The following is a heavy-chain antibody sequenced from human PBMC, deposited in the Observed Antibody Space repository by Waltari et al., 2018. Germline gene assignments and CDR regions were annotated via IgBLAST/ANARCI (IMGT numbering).Heavy chain of an antibody. CDR3: ARTGRGNHYDSSDFQY. V-gene: IGHV3-23*03. D-gene: IGHD3-22*01. J-gene: IGHJ1*01. Sequence: EVQLLESGGALVQPGGSLRLSCAASGFSFTSYAMVWVRQAPGKGREWVSIIDSGGSTYYADSVKGRFTVSRDNSKNTLYLEMHSLRTEDTAVYYCARTGRGNHYDSSDFQYWGQGTLVTVSS. CDR2: IDSGGST. CDR1: GFSFTSYA.